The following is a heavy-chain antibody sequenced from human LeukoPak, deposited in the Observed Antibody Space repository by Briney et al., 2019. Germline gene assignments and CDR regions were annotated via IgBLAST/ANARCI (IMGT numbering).Heavy chain of an antibody. Sequence: ASVKVSCKASGYTFTSYGISWVRQAPGQGLEWMGWISAYNGNTNYAQKLQGRVTMTTDTSTSTAYMELRSLRSDDTAVYYCARAKATMIVVVPDDAFDIWGQGTMVTVSS. CDR1: GYTFTSYG. D-gene: IGHD3-22*01. CDR3: ARAKATMIVVVPDDAFDI. V-gene: IGHV1-18*01. J-gene: IGHJ3*02. CDR2: ISAYNGNT.